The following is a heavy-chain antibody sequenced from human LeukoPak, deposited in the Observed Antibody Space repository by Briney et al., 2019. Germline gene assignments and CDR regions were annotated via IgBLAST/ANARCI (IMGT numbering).Heavy chain of an antibody. V-gene: IGHV3-23*01. D-gene: IGHD6-19*01. CDR3: AKGSGSGWYGWFAP. J-gene: IGHJ5*02. CDR2: IDASGGST. Sequence: GGSLRLSCAASGFTFSSYAMSWVRQAPGKGLEWVSSIDASGGSTCYADSVKGRFTISRGNSKNTFYLQMNSLRADDTAVYYCAKGSGSGWYGWFAPWGQGTLVTVSS. CDR1: GFTFSSYA.